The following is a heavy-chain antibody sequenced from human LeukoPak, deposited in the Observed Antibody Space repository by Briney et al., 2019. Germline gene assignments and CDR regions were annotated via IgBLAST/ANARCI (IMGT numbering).Heavy chain of an antibody. D-gene: IGHD4-11*01. J-gene: IGHJ6*02. CDR3: ARAATVPYGLDV. CDR1: GASISSGDYY. V-gene: IGHV4-30-2*01. CDR2: IYHTGNT. Sequence: PSETLSLTCAVSGASISSGDYYWSWIRQPPGKGLEWIGYIYHTGNTYYNPSLKSRVTISVDRSKNQFSLNLNSVTAADTAVYYCARAATVPYGLDVWGQGATVTVSS.